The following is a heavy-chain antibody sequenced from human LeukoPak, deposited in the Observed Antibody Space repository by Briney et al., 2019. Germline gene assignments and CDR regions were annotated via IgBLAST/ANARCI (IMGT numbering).Heavy chain of an antibody. V-gene: IGHV3-23*01. CDR2: INGSGDRT. J-gene: IGHJ6*04. CDR1: GFTFSSYA. D-gene: IGHD3-10*02. CDR3: AELGITMIGGV. Sequence: PGGSLRLSCVASGFTFSSYAMNWVRQAPGKGLEWVSSINGSGDRTYYADSVKGRFTISRDNSKNTLYLQMNSLRAEDTAVYYCAELGITMIGGVWGKGTTVTISS.